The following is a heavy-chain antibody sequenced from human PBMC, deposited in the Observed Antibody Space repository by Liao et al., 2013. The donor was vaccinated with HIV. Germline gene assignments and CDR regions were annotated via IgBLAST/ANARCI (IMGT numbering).Heavy chain of an antibody. V-gene: IGHV4-30-2*01. CDR3: ARSPGSGRLVWYFDL. D-gene: IGHD3-10*01. Sequence: QLQLQESGSGLVKPSQTLSLTCAVSGGSINSGDYSWSWIRQPPGKGLEWIGYIYQSGTTAYTPSLKSRVTISVDRSKNQFSLNLSSVTAADTAVYYCARSPGSGRLVWYFDLWGRGTLVTVSS. CDR2: IYQSGTT. J-gene: IGHJ2*01. CDR1: GGSINSGDYS.